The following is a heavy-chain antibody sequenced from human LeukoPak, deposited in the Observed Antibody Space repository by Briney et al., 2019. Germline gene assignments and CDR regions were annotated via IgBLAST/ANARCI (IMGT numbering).Heavy chain of an antibody. D-gene: IGHD3-16*01. Sequence: SVKVSCKASGGTFSSYAISWVRQAPGQGLEWMGRIVPILGIANYAQKFQGRVTITADKSTSTAYMELSSLRSEDTAVYYCAKGGTHVWTPVDCWGQGTLVTVSS. CDR1: GGTFSSYA. J-gene: IGHJ4*02. CDR3: AKGGTHVWTPVDC. V-gene: IGHV1-69*04. CDR2: IVPILGIA.